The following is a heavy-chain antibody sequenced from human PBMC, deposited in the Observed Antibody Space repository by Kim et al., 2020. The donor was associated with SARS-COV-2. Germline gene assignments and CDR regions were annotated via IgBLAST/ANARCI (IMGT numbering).Heavy chain of an antibody. J-gene: IGHJ3*02. Sequence: VKGRFTISRDNSKNTLYLQMNSLRAEDTAVYYCAKDRRDGYNGKTDAFDIWGQGTMVTVSS. D-gene: IGHD5-12*01. V-gene: IGHV3-23*01. CDR3: AKDRRDGYNGKTDAFDI.